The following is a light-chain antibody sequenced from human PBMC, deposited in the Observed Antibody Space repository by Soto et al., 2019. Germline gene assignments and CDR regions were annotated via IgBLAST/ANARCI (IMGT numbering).Light chain of an antibody. Sequence: EIVLTQSPGTLSLSPGERATLSCRASQSVSSSYLAWYQQKPGQAPRLLIYGASSRATGIPDRFSGSGSGTDFTLPISRLEPEDLAVYYCQQYGSTPPYTFGQGTTLEIK. CDR3: QQYGSTPPYT. CDR1: QSVSSSY. V-gene: IGKV3-20*01. CDR2: GAS. J-gene: IGKJ2*01.